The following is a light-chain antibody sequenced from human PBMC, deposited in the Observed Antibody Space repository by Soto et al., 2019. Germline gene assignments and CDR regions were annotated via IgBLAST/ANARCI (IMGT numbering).Light chain of an antibody. CDR3: QQAASLPQT. Sequence: DIQMTQSPSFLSASIGDNVTMTCQASQDITNYLNWYQQKAGKPPKLLIYDAFSLEEGVPSRFSGSGSGTDFTLSITSLRPEDLGTYYCQQAASLPQTFGPGTTVDVK. CDR2: DAF. V-gene: IGKV1-33*01. J-gene: IGKJ3*01. CDR1: QDITNY.